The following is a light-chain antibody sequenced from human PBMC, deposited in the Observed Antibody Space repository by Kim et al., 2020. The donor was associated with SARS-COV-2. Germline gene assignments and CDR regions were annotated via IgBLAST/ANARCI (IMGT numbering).Light chain of an antibody. J-gene: IGKJ5*01. CDR3: QQYGSSPGIT. Sequence: PAERATLASRASQSVTSNYLAWYQQKPGQAPRLLIFGASSRAIGIPDRFTGSGSGTDFTLTISRLEPEDFAVYYCQQYGSSPGITFGQGTRLEIK. V-gene: IGKV3-20*01. CDR1: QSVTSNY. CDR2: GAS.